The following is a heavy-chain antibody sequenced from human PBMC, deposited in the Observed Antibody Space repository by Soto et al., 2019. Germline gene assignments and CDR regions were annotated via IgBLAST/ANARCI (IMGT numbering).Heavy chain of an antibody. CDR1: GYSFTSYW. V-gene: IGHV5-51*01. Sequence: GESLKISCKGSGYSFTSYWIGWVRQMPGKGLEWMGIIYPGDSDTRYSPSFQGQVTISADKSISTAYLQWSSLKASDTAMYYCARHPPVTYYYGSGSPDHYYGMDVWGQGTTVTVS. J-gene: IGHJ6*02. D-gene: IGHD3-10*01. CDR2: IYPGDSDT. CDR3: ARHPPVTYYYGSGSPDHYYGMDV.